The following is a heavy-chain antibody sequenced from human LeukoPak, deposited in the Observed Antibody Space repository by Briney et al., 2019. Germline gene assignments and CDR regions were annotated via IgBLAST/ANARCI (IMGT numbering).Heavy chain of an antibody. CDR1: GGTFSSYA. V-gene: IGHV1-69*01. Sequence: SVKVSCKASGGTFSSYAISWVRQAPGQGLEWMGGIIPIFGTANYAQKFQGRVTITADESTSTAYMELSSLGSEDTAVYYCARVGGYCTNGVVLCRPTAENNWFDPWGQGTLVTVSS. CDR3: ARVGGYCTNGVVLCRPTAENNWFDP. D-gene: IGHD2-8*01. J-gene: IGHJ5*02. CDR2: IIPIFGTA.